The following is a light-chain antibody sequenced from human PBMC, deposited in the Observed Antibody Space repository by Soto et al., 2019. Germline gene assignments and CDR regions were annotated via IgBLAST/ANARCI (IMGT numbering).Light chain of an antibody. Sequence: DIVMTQSPDSLAVSLGERATINCKSSQSVLYSSNNKNYLAWYQQKTGHPPKLLIYWASTRESGVPDRFSGSGSGTDFTHTISSLQAEDVAVYYCQQYYSTPFTFGPGTKVDIK. V-gene: IGKV4-1*01. CDR1: QSVLYSSNNKNY. CDR3: QQYYSTPFT. J-gene: IGKJ3*01. CDR2: WAS.